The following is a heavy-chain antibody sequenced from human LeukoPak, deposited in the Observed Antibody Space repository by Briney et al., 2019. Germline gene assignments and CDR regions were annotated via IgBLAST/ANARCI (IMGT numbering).Heavy chain of an antibody. CDR3: ARSLDVEGSSRWYFCRFDH. V-gene: IGHV3-23*01. J-gene: IGHJ4*02. D-gene: IGHD6-13*01. Sequence: PGGSLRLSCAASGFTFRNHAMSWVRQAPGKGLEWVSAISGTGGTTYFADSVKGRFTISRDNPENTLYLQMNSLRAEDTALYYCARSLDVEGSSRWYFCRFDHWGQGTLVTVSS. CDR1: GFTFRNHA. CDR2: ISGTGGTT.